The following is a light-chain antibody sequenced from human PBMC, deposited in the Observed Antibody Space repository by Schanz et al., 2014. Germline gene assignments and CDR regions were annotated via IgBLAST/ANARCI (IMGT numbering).Light chain of an antibody. CDR3: QQYGSSPIT. Sequence: EIVMTQSPATLSVSPGERATLSCRASQSISSNLAWYQQKPGQAPRLLIYGAFTRATGIPARFSGSGSGTEFTLTISRLEPEDFAVYYCQQYGSSPITFGQGTRLEI. J-gene: IGKJ5*01. V-gene: IGKV3-15*01. CDR2: GAF. CDR1: QSISSN.